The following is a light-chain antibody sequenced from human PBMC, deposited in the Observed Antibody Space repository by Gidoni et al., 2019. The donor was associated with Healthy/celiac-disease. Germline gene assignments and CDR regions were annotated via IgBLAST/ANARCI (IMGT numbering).Light chain of an antibody. Sequence: AIQRTQDPSSLSASVGDRVTITCRASQGIRNDLGWYQQKPGKAPKLLIYAASSLQSGFPSRFSGSGSGTDFTLTISRLQPEYFATYYCLQDYNYPCSFGQGTKLEIK. J-gene: IGKJ2*04. CDR1: QGIRND. CDR2: AAS. V-gene: IGKV1-6*01. CDR3: LQDYNYPCS.